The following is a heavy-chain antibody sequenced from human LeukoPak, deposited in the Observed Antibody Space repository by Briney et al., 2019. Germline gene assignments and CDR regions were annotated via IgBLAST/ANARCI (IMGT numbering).Heavy chain of an antibody. D-gene: IGHD3-22*01. Sequence: ASVKVSCKASGYTFTSYGISWVRQAPGQGLEWMGWISAYNGNTNYAQKLQGRVTMTTDTSTSTAYMELRSLRSDDTAVYYCARNDYYDSSGYLSWFDPWGQGTLVTVSS. J-gene: IGHJ5*02. CDR3: ARNDYYDSSGYLSWFDP. V-gene: IGHV1-18*01. CDR1: GYTFTSYG. CDR2: ISAYNGNT.